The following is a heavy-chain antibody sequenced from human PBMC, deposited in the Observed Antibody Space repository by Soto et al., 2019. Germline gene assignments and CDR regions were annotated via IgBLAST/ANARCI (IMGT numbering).Heavy chain of an antibody. D-gene: IGHD2-15*01. CDR1: GGSFSGYY. Sequence: QVQLQQWGAGLLKPSETLSLTCAVYGGSFSGYYWSWIRQPPGKGLEWIGEINHSGSTTYNPALKSRVTISVDTSKNQFSLKLSSVTAADTAVYYCARGVYCSGGSCYPGRAFDIWGQGTMVTVSS. CDR2: INHSGST. V-gene: IGHV4-34*01. CDR3: ARGVYCSGGSCYPGRAFDI. J-gene: IGHJ3*02.